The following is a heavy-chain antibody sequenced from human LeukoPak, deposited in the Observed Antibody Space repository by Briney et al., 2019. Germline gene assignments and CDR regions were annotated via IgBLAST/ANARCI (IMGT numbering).Heavy chain of an antibody. CDR2: VTASGSTT. V-gene: IGHV3-23*01. CDR3: AKEGGNTVTSKKCFDD. CDR1: GFTFSKYA. Sequence: PGGSLRLSCAASGFTFSKYAMSWVRQAPGKGLEWVSFVTASGSTTNYADSVKGRFTISRDNSKDTLYLQINSLRAEDTGVHYCAKEGGNTVTSKKCFDDWGQGTLVTVSS. J-gene: IGHJ4*02. D-gene: IGHD4-11*01.